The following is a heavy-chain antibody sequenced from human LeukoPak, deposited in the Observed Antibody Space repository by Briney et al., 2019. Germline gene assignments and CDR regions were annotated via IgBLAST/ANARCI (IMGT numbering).Heavy chain of an antibody. V-gene: IGHV3-23*01. CDR1: GFTFSSYA. CDR3: AKDLAIRSITGTTDY. Sequence: GGSLRLSCAASGFTFSSYAMSWVRQAPGKGLEWVSAISGSGGSTYYADSVKGRFTISRDNSKNTLYLQMNSLRAEDTAVYYCAKDLAIRSITGTTDYWGQGTLVTVSS. D-gene: IGHD1-7*01. J-gene: IGHJ4*02. CDR2: ISGSGGST.